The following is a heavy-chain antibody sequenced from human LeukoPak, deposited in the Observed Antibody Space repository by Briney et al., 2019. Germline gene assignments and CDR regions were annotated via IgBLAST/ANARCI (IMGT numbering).Heavy chain of an antibody. CDR2: INPNTGAT. CDR1: GYTFTHYF. J-gene: IGHJ4*02. D-gene: IGHD3-10*01. Sequence: ASVKVSCKASGYTFTHYFVHWVRQAPGQGLQWMGWINPNTGATSYPQKFQGRVTITRDTSISTAYMELRSLRSDDTAIYYCVRDGGSGSPYDFWGQGTLVTVSS. V-gene: IGHV1-2*02. CDR3: VRDGGSGSPYDF.